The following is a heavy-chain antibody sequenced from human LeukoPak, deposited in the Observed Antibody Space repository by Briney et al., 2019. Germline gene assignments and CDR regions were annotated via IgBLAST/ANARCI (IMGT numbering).Heavy chain of an antibody. Sequence: KAGGSLRLSCTTSGFTFSCYDMAWVRQAPGKGLEFVSSISRSSSYRFSAGSVRGRFFISRDDATNSLFLDMNSLSGEDTAIYYCARIGPGTDVYNSFDYWGQGTLVTVSS. CDR2: ISRSSSYR. D-gene: IGHD5-24*01. V-gene: IGHV3-21*01. CDR1: GFTFSCYD. J-gene: IGHJ4*02. CDR3: ARIGPGTDVYNSFDY.